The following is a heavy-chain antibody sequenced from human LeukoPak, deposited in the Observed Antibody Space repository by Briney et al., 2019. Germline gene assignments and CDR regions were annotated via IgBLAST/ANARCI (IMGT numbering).Heavy chain of an antibody. CDR3: AKPSLGPVATDFEY. V-gene: IGHV3-23*01. D-gene: IGHD2-2*01. CDR2: ISGSGGST. CDR1: GFTFSSYA. Sequence: GGSLRLSCAASGFTFSSYARSWVRQAPGKGLEWVSAISGSGGSTYYADSVKGRFTISRDNSKNTLYLQMNSLRAEDTAVYYCAKPSLGPVATDFEYWGQGTLVTVSS. J-gene: IGHJ4*02.